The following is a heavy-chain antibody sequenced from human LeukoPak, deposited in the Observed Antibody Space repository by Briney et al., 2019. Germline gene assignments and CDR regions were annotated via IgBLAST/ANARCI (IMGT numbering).Heavy chain of an antibody. V-gene: IGHV1-8*03. CDR1: GYTFTSYD. Sequence: ASVKVSCKASGYTFTSYDINWVRQATGQGLEWMGWMNPNSGNTGYAQKFQGRVTITRNTSISTAYMELSSLRSEDTAVYYCARDDWGSTPLDHWGQGTLVTVSS. CDR3: ARDDWGSTPLDH. J-gene: IGHJ4*02. D-gene: IGHD2-21*01. CDR2: MNPNSGNT.